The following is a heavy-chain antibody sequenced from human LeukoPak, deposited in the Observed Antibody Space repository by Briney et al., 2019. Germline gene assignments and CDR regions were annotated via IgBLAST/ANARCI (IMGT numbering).Heavy chain of an antibody. D-gene: IGHD1-26*01. CDR3: ARESGSYFDY. J-gene: IGHJ4*02. CDR2: IKQDGSEK. Sequence: GGSLRLSCAASGFRFNNYAMSWVRQAPGKGLEWVANIKQDGSEKYYVDSVKGRFTISRDNAKNSLYLQMNSLRAEDTAVYYCARESGSYFDYWGQGTLVTVSS. CDR1: GFRFNNYA. V-gene: IGHV3-7*01.